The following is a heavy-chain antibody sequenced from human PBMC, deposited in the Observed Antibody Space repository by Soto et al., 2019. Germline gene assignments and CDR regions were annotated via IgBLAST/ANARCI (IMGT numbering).Heavy chain of an antibody. CDR1: GFTFSSYW. CDR2: INSDGSSK. CDR3: ARGYSGEASYTFDY. V-gene: IGHV3-74*01. J-gene: IGHJ4*02. D-gene: IGHD3-10*01. Sequence: EVQLVESGGGFVQPGGSLRLSCTASGFTFSSYWMHWVRQAPGKGLVWVARINSDGSSKGYAVSVNGRFPISGDNAKNTLYLQVNILGGEATAVYYCARGYSGEASYTFDYWGQGTLVSVCS.